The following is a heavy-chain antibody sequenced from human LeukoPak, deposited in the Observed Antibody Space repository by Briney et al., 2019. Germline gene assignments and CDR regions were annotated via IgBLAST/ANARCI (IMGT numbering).Heavy chain of an antibody. D-gene: IGHD5-12*01. Sequence: PSETLSLTCTMSGGSISSYYWSWIRLPPGKGLEWIGYIYYTGSTNHNPSLKSRVTISVDTSKNQFSLKLSSVTAADTAVYYCARVVYSGYDFRGAMDVWGKGTTVTVSS. CDR1: GGSISSYY. V-gene: IGHV4-59*01. CDR3: ARVVYSGYDFRGAMDV. J-gene: IGHJ6*03. CDR2: IYYTGST.